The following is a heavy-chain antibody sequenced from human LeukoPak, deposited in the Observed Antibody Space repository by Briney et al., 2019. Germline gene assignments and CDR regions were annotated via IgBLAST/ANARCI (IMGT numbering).Heavy chain of an antibody. Sequence: SETLSLTCAVYGGSFSGYYWSWLRQPPGKGLEWIGEINHSGSTNYNPSLKSRVTISVDTSKNQFSLKLSSVTAADTAVYYCARGKPPRIYAYWGQGTLVTVSS. J-gene: IGHJ4*02. CDR2: INHSGST. CDR3: ARGKPPRIYAY. CDR1: GGSFSGYY. V-gene: IGHV4-34*01. D-gene: IGHD2/OR15-2a*01.